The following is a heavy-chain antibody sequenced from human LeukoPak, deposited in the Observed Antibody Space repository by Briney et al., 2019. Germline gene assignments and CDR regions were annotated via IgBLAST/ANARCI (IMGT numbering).Heavy chain of an antibody. CDR2: ISSDGSTK. CDR3: ARVSIFGVVIPPDF. V-gene: IGHV3-30*01. J-gene: IGHJ4*02. D-gene: IGHD3-3*02. CDR1: GFTFSSYA. Sequence: GGSLRLSCAASGFTFSSYAMHWVRQAPGKGLEWMAVISSDGSTKYYADSVKGRFTISRDNSKNTLFLQMNSLRAEDTAVYYCARVSIFGVVIPPDFWGQGTLVTVSS.